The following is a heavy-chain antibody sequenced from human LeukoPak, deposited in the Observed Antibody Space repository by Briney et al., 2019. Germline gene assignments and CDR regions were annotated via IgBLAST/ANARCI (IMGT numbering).Heavy chain of an antibody. D-gene: IGHD1-26*01. CDR3: ATHSGSYLTHDY. Sequence: GESLKISRKGSGYSFTSYWIGWVRQMPGKGLEWMGIIYPGDSDNRYSPSFQGQVTISADKSSSTDYLQWSSLKASDTAMYYCATHSGSYLTHDYWGQGTLVTVSS. CDR2: IYPGDSDN. J-gene: IGHJ4*02. CDR1: GYSFTSYW. V-gene: IGHV5-51*01.